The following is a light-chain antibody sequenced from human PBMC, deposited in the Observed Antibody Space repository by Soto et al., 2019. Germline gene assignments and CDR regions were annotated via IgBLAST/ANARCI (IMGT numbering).Light chain of an antibody. CDR2: KAS. V-gene: IGKV1-5*03. J-gene: IGKJ4*01. Sequence: DIQMTQSPSTLSGSVGDRVTITCRASQTISSLLAWYQQKPGKAPKLLIYKASTLKSGVPSRFSGSGSGTEFTLTISSLQPDDFSTYYCQQYISVSLLTFGGGTKVDIK. CDR1: QTISSL. CDR3: QQYISVSLLT.